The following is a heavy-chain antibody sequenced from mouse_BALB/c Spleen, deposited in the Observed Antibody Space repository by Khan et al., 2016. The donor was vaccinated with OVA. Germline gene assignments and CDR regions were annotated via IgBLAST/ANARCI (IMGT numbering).Heavy chain of an antibody. D-gene: IGHD2-2*01. Sequence: EVKLLESGPGLVKPSQSLSLTCTVTGYPITSDYAWNWIRQFPGNKLEWMGYISYSGHTSYNPSLKSRISITRDTSKNQFFLQLNSVTTEDTATYYCARVGYDGYAMDYWGQGTSVTVSS. J-gene: IGHJ4*01. V-gene: IGHV3-2*02. CDR3: ARVGYDGYAMDY. CDR2: ISYSGHT. CDR1: GYPITSDYA.